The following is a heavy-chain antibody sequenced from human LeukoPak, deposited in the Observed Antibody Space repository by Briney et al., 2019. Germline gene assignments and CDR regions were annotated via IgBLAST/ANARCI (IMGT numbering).Heavy chain of an antibody. V-gene: IGHV3-23*01. J-gene: IGHJ5*02. Sequence: GGSLRLSCAASGFTFSSYAMSWVRQAPGKGLEWVSAISGSGGSTYYADSVKGRFTISRDNSKNTLYLQMNSLRAEDTAVYYGARGVSGLPSYNWFDPWGQGTLVTVSS. CDR1: GFTFSSYA. D-gene: IGHD2/OR15-2a*01. CDR3: ARGVSGLPSYNWFDP. CDR2: ISGSGGST.